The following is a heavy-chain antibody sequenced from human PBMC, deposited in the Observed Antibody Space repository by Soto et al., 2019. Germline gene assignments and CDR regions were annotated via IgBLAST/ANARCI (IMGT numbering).Heavy chain of an antibody. CDR2: ISAYNGHT. CDR1: GYTFTSYG. Sequence: QVQLVQSGAEVKKPGASVKVSCKASGYTFTSYGISWVRQAPGQGLEWMGWISAYNGHTNYAQKLQGRVTMTTDTSTSPAYMELRSLRSDDTAVYYCASVRYCSSTSCYTEGWFDPWGQGTLVTVSS. J-gene: IGHJ5*02. D-gene: IGHD2-2*02. V-gene: IGHV1-18*04. CDR3: ASVRYCSSTSCYTEGWFDP.